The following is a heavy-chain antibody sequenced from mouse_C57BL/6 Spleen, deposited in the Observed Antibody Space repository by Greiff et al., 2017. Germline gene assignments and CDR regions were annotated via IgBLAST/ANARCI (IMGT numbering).Heavy chain of an antibody. CDR1: GYTFTSYW. CDR2: IYPGSGST. CDR3: ARSYYYDAMDY. J-gene: IGHJ4*01. V-gene: IGHV1-55*01. D-gene: IGHD1-1*01. Sequence: QVKLQQPGAELVKPGASVKMSCKASGYTFTSYWITWVKQRPGQGLEWIGDIYPGSGSTNYNEKFKSKATLTVDTSSSTAYMQLSSLTSEDSAVYYCARSYYYDAMDYWGQGTSVTVSS.